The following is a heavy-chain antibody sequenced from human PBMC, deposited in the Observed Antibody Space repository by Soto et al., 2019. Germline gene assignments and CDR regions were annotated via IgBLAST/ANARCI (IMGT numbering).Heavy chain of an antibody. D-gene: IGHD4-17*01. CDR1: GGTFSSYA. V-gene: IGHV1-69*12. Sequence: QVQLVQSGAEVKKPGSSVKVSCKASGGTFSSYAISWVRQAPGQGLEWMGGIIPIFGTANYAQKFQGRVTITADESTSXAXXELSSLRSEDTAVYYCARESTPDYGDPRVGDDVDYWGQGTLVTVSS. CDR3: ARESTPDYGDPRVGDDVDY. CDR2: IIPIFGTA. J-gene: IGHJ4*02.